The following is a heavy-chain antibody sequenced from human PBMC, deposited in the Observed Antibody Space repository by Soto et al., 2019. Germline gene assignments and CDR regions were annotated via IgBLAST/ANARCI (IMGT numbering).Heavy chain of an antibody. CDR1: GGTFSSYS. CDR3: ARGGTLKPFDP. CDR2: ITPLYGTK. Sequence: QVQLVQSGPEVKEPGSSVKVSCKTSGGTFSSYSLNWVRQAPGQGREWMGVITPLYGTKNYAQRFRGRVTFAADESTSTVFMELTRATSDDTAVYFCARGGTLKPFDPWGQGTLVTDSS. D-gene: IGHD3-16*01. J-gene: IGHJ5*02. V-gene: IGHV1-69*12.